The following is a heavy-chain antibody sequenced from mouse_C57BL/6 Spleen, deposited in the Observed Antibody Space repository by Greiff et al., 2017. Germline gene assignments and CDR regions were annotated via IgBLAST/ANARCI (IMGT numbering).Heavy chain of an antibody. Sequence: EVQVVESGAELVKPGASVKLSCTASGFNIQDYYMHWVKQRTDQGLEWIGRIDPEDGETKYDPKFQGKATITADTSSNTAYLQLSSLTSEDTAVYYCTRSWVTPFDYWGQGTSLTVSA. CDR1: GFNIQDYY. CDR2: IDPEDGET. CDR3: TRSWVTPFDY. V-gene: IGHV14-2*01. D-gene: IGHD2-2*01. J-gene: IGHJ2*02.